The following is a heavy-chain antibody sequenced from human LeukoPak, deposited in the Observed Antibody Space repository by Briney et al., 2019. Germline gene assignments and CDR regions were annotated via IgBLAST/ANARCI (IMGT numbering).Heavy chain of an antibody. CDR3: ARGVYCSGGSCYFVPVRYYYYGMDV. J-gene: IGHJ6*02. V-gene: IGHV4-34*01. CDR1: GGSFSGYY. D-gene: IGHD2-15*01. CDR2: INHRGST. Sequence: SETLSLTCAVYGGSFSGYYWSWIRQPPGKGLEWIGEINHRGSTNYNPSLKSRVTISEDTSKNQFSLKLSSVTAADTAVYYCARGVYCSGGSCYFVPVRYYYYGMDVWGQGTTVTVSS.